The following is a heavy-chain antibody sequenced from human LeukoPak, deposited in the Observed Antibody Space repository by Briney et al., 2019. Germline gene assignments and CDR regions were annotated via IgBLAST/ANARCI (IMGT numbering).Heavy chain of an antibody. D-gene: IGHD3-10*01. V-gene: IGHV3-23*01. Sequence: SGGSLRLSCAASGFTFSSYAMSWVRQAPGKGLEWVSAISGSGGSTYYADSVKGRFTISRDNSKNTLYLQMNSLRAEDTAVYYCAKVNLRGSGSYYWTDYWGQGTLVTVSS. J-gene: IGHJ4*02. CDR1: GFTFSSYA. CDR3: AKVNLRGSGSYYWTDY. CDR2: ISGSGGST.